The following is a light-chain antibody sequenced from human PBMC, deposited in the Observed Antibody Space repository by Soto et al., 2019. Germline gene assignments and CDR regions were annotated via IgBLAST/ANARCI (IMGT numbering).Light chain of an antibody. V-gene: IGLV1-40*01. Sequence: VLTQPPSVSGAPGQRVTISCTGSSSNIGAGYDVHWYQQLPETAPKLLIYRNTNRPSGVPDRFSGSKSGTSASLAITGLQAEDEADYYCQSYDGSLTAVYVFGTGTKVTVL. CDR2: RNT. J-gene: IGLJ1*01. CDR1: SSNIGAGYD. CDR3: QSYDGSLTAVYV.